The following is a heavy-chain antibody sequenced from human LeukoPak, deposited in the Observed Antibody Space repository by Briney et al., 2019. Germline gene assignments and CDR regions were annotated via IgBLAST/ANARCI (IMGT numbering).Heavy chain of an antibody. V-gene: IGHV4-34*01. Sequence: PSETLSLTCTVSGGSISSYYWSWIRQPPGKGLEWIGEINHSGSTNYNPSLKSRVTISVDTSKNQFSLKLSSVTAADTAVYYCARVYGSGYFDLWGRGTLVTVSS. J-gene: IGHJ2*01. CDR3: ARVYGSGYFDL. CDR1: GGSISSYY. D-gene: IGHD4-17*01. CDR2: INHSGST.